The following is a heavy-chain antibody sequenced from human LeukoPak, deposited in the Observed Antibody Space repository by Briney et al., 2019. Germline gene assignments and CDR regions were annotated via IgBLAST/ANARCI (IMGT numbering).Heavy chain of an antibody. CDR3: AKAAVEWELLHFDY. D-gene: IGHD1-26*01. V-gene: IGHV3-23*01. J-gene: IGHJ4*02. CDR2: ISGSGGST. Sequence: TGGSLRLSCAASGFTFSSYGMSWVRQAPGKGLEWVSAISGSGGSTYYADSVKGRFTISRDNSKNTLYLQMNSLRAEDTAVYYCAKAAVEWELLHFDYWGQGTLVTVSS. CDR1: GFTFSSYG.